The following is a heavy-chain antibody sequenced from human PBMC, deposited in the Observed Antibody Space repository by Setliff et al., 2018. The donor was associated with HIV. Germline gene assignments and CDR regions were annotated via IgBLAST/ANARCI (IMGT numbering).Heavy chain of an antibody. CDR3: ARDRGNEYQLLSALVLDYYYYYMDV. CDR2: INHSGRT. D-gene: IGHD2-2*01. CDR1: GGSFSDNY. V-gene: IGHV4-34*01. Sequence: SETLSLTCAVYGGSFSDNYWSWIRQSPGKGLEWIGEINHSGRTEYSPSLRSRVSISVDTSKTQFSLKLSSVTAADTAVYYCARDRGNEYQLLSALVLDYYYYYMDVWGKGTTVTVSS. J-gene: IGHJ6*03.